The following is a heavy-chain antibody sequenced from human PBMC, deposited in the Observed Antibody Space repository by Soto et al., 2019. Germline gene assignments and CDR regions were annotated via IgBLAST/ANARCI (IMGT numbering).Heavy chain of an antibody. CDR1: GGSISSGGYY. Sequence: QVQLQESGPGLVKPSQTLSLTCTVSGGSISSGGYYWSWIRQHPGKGLEWIGYIYYSGSTYYNPSLKSRVTISVDTSKNQFSLKLSSVTAADTAVYYCARAGDRGYCSSTSCYDGGGFDYWGQGTLVTVSS. D-gene: IGHD2-2*01. V-gene: IGHV4-31*03. CDR2: IYYSGST. CDR3: ARAGDRGYCSSTSCYDGGGFDY. J-gene: IGHJ4*02.